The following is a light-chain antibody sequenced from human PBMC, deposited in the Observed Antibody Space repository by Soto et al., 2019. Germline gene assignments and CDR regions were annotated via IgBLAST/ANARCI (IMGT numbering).Light chain of an antibody. CDR1: QSISSS. Sequence: EIVMTQSPATLSASPGERATISCRASQSISSSLDWYQQKPGKAPKLLIYGASTRDTGIPARFSGSCSGTVFTLIISRLEPEDLTVYYCQQYGDSPVTFGQGTQLEIK. CDR3: QQYGDSPVT. J-gene: IGKJ5*01. CDR2: GAS. V-gene: IGKV3-15*01.